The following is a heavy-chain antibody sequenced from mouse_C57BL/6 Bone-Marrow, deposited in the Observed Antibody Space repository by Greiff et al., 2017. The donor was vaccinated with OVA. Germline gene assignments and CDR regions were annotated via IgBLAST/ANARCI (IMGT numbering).Heavy chain of an antibody. Sequence: EVKLVESGGGLVQSGRSLRLSCATSGFTFSDFYMEWVRQAPGKGLEWIAASRNKANDYTTEYSASVKGRFIVSRDTSQSILYLQMNALRAEDTAIYYCARDVGSPFAYWGQGTLVTVSA. CDR3: ARDVGSPFAY. CDR2: SRNKANDYTT. J-gene: IGHJ3*01. CDR1: GFTFSDFY. V-gene: IGHV7-1*01. D-gene: IGHD1-1*01.